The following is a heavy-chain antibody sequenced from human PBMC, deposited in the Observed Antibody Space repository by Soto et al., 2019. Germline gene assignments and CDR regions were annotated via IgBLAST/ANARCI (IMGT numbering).Heavy chain of an antibody. CDR3: VKAPNRQLVAYYFDY. V-gene: IGHV3-30*18. D-gene: IGHD6-6*01. Sequence: GGSLRLSCAASGFTFSSYAMHWVRQAPGEGLEWVAVISDDGSNKHYADSVKGRITISRDNPKNTLYLQMNSLRAEDTAVYYCVKAPNRQLVAYYFDYWGQGTLVTVSS. CDR1: GFTFSSYA. J-gene: IGHJ4*02. CDR2: ISDDGSNK.